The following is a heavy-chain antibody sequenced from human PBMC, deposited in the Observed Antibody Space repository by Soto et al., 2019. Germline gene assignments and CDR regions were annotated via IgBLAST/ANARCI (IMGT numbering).Heavy chain of an antibody. V-gene: IGHV2-5*02. CDR2: IYWDDDK. J-gene: IGHJ4*02. D-gene: IGHD6-19*01. CDR3: AHIVVAGLGYYFDY. CDR1: GFSLSSTRMA. Sequence: QITLKESGPTLVKPTQTLTLTCTFSGFSLSSTRMAVGWIRQPPGKALEWLALIYWDDDKRYSPFLKSRLTITKDTSKNQVVRTMANMDPVDTAGYYCAHIVVAGLGYYFDYWGQGTLVTVSS.